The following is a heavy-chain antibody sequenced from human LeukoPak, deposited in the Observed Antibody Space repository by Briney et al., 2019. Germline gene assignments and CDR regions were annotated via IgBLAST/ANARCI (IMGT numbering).Heavy chain of an antibody. CDR1: GFTFSSYW. Sequence: QPGGSLRLSCAASGFTFSSYWMHWVRQAPGKGLVWVSRINTDGSSTSYADSVKGRFTISRDNSKNTLYLQMNSLRAEDTAVYYCAKARFWWETETDVWGKGTTVTVSS. V-gene: IGHV3-74*01. CDR2: INTDGSST. J-gene: IGHJ6*04. D-gene: IGHD1-26*01. CDR3: AKARFWWETETDV.